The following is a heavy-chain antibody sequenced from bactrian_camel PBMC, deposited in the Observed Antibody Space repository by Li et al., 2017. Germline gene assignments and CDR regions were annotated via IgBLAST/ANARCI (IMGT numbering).Heavy chain of an antibody. CDR2: IHNNGTT. CDR1: DVFTLSRYC. V-gene: IGHV3S26*01. Sequence: VQLVESGGGSVQAGGSLSVSCAGSDVFTLSRYCMGWFRQAPGQEREGLAAIHNNGTTSYADSVKGRFTISEDDDKNTLYLQMNSLKPEDTAMYYCALDQVYRSPALQTPSGYDYWGQGTQVTVS. CDR3: ALDQVYRSPALQTPSGYDY. J-gene: IGHJ4*01.